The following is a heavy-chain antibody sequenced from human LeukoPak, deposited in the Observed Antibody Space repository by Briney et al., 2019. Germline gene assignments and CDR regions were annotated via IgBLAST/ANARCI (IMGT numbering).Heavy chain of an antibody. Sequence: GGSLRLSCAPSGFSFSSYAMNWVRQAPGKGLEWVSFITSGTGTHYTDSVRGRFTVSRDNSKNTLYLHMNSLRAEDTAIYYCAKDLASGWSDALDIWGQGTMVTVSS. J-gene: IGHJ3*02. CDR3: AKDLASGWSDALDI. CDR2: ITSGTGT. V-gene: IGHV3-23*01. D-gene: IGHD6-19*01. CDR1: GFSFSSYA.